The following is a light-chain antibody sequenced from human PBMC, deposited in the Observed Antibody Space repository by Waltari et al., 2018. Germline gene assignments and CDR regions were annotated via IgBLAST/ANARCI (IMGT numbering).Light chain of an antibody. Sequence: QSALTQPPSASGSPGQSVTISSPGTSTDIVVYNYVSWYQHHPGKAPKLLIYEVSERPSGVPDRFSGSKSGITASLTVFGLQTEDEADYYCASFAGSNTLFGGGTKLTVL. CDR2: EVS. J-gene: IGLJ2*01. CDR1: STDIVVYNY. V-gene: IGLV2-8*01. CDR3: ASFAGSNTL.